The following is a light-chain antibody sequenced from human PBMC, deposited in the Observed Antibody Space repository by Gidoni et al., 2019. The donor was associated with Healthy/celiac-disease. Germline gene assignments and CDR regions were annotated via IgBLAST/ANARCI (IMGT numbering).Light chain of an antibody. CDR1: QSVLYSSNNKNY. CDR3: QQYYSTPFT. Sequence: DIVMTHSPDSLAVSLGERATINRNSSQSVLYSSNNKNYLAWYQQKPGQPPKLLIYWASTRESGVPDRFSGSGSGTDFTLTISSLQAEDVAVYYCQQYYSTPFTFGPGTKVDIK. J-gene: IGKJ3*01. CDR2: WAS. V-gene: IGKV4-1*01.